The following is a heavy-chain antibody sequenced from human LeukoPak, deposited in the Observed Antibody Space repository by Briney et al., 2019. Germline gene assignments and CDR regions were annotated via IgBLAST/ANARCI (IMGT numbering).Heavy chain of an antibody. Sequence: GESLKISCKGSGYSFTSYWIGWVRQMPGKGLEWMGIIYPGDSETRYSPSFQDQVIISVDRSIDTAYLQWSSLKASDTAIYYCARRVEMATIHPYFDYWGQGSQVTVSS. J-gene: IGHJ4*02. D-gene: IGHD5-24*01. CDR2: IYPGDSET. CDR3: ARRVEMATIHPYFDY. V-gene: IGHV5-51*01. CDR1: GYSFTSYW.